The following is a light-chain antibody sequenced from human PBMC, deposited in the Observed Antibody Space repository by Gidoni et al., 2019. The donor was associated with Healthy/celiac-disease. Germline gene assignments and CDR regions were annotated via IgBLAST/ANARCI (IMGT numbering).Light chain of an antibody. CDR1: QSISSY. V-gene: IGKV1-39*01. J-gene: IGKJ4*01. CDR3: QQSYSTGALT. Sequence: DIQMTQSPSSLSASVGDRVTITCRASQSISSYLNCYQQKPGKAPKLLLYAASSLQSGVPSRFSGSGSGTDFTLTISSLQPEDFATYYCQQSYSTGALTFGGGTKVEIK. CDR2: AAS.